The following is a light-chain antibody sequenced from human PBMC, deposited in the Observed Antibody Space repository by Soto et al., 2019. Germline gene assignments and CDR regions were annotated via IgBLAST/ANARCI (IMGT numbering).Light chain of an antibody. CDR1: SSDVGGYNY. V-gene: IGLV2-14*01. CDR3: SSYTSTTWV. CDR2: EVS. J-gene: IGLJ3*02. Sequence: QYALTQPASVSGSPGQSITISCTGTSSDVGGYNYVSWYQQHPGKAPKLMIYEVSNRPSGVSNRVSGSKSGNTASLTISGLQGEDEADYYGSSYTSTTWVFGGGTKLTVL.